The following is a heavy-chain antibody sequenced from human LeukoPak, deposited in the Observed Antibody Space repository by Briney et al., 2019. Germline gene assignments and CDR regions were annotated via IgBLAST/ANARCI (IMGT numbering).Heavy chain of an antibody. CDR1: GYTFTGYY. D-gene: IGHD3-9*01. CDR2: INPNSGGT. CDR3: ARQDILSGYVWFDP. J-gene: IGHJ5*02. V-gene: IGHV1-2*02. Sequence: VASVKVSCKASGYTFTGYYMHWVRQAPGQGLEWMGWINPNSGGTNYAQTFQGRVTMTRDTSISTAYMELSRLRSDDTAVYYCARQDILSGYVWFDPWGQGTLVTVSS.